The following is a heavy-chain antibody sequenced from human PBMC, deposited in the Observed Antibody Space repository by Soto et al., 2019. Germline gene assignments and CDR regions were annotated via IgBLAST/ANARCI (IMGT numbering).Heavy chain of an antibody. V-gene: IGHV3-33*01. CDR1: GFTFSSYG. J-gene: IGHJ6*03. Sequence: PGGSLRLSCAASGFTFSSYGMHWVRQAPGKGLEWVAVIWYDGSNKYYADSVKGRFTISRDNSKNTLYLQMNSLRAEDTAVYYCARDEEGYDILTGYYRAIYYYYMDVWGRGTTVTVSS. CDR2: IWYDGSNK. CDR3: ARDEEGYDILTGYYRAIYYYYMDV. D-gene: IGHD3-9*01.